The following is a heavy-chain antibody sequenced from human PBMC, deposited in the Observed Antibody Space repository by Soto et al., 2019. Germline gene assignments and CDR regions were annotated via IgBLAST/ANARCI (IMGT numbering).Heavy chain of an antibody. J-gene: IGHJ5*02. D-gene: IGHD4-4*01. Sequence: SETLSLTCVVSGGSTYRSNRWSWVCQPPGKGLEWIGQIFHSGTTYYNLSLKCRVTISLDKSENQFSLKLSSLTAADTPVYYCASLGTTVTSFDTWGQGTLVTVSS. V-gene: IGHV4-4*02. CDR1: GGSTYRSNR. CDR2: IFHSGTT. CDR3: ASLGTTVTSFDT.